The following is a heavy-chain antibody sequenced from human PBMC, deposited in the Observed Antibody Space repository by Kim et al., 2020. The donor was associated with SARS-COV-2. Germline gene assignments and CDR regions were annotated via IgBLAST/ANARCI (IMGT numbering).Heavy chain of an antibody. CDR2: ISSDGSHK. J-gene: IGHJ4*02. V-gene: IGHV3-30*18. Sequence: GGSLRLSCEASGFTFSSYYMHWVRQAPGKGLEWVALISSDGSHKSYADSVKGRFTISRDNSKSTLFLQMNSLRAEDTAVYYCVKDRSNSWSFDYWGQGAL. CDR1: GFTFSSYY. CDR3: VKDRSNSWSFDY. D-gene: IGHD6-13*01.